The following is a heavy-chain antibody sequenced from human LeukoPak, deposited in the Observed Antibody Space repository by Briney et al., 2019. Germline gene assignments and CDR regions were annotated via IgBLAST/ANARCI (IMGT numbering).Heavy chain of an antibody. CDR3: ARASGYSYGYKIAFDI. CDR2: INPSGGST. V-gene: IGHV1-46*01. CDR1: GYTFTSYY. J-gene: IGHJ3*02. Sequence: ASVKVSCKASGYTFTSYYMHWVRQAPGQGLEWMGIINPSGGSTSYAQKFQGRVTMTRDTSTSTVYMELSSLRSEDTAVYYCARASGYSYGYKIAFDIWGQGTMVTVSS. D-gene: IGHD5-18*01.